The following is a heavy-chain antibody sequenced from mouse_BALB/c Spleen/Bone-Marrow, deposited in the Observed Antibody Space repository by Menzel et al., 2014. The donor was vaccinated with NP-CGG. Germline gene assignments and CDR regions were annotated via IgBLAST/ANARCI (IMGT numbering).Heavy chain of an antibody. CDR2: IRNKANGYTT. Sequence: EVKLMESGGGLVQPGGSLRLSCATSGFTFTDYYMNWVRQPPGKALEWLGFIRNKANGYTTEYSASVKGRFTISRDNSQSILYLQMNTLRAEDSANYYCARDKGSVFFDYWGQGTTLTVSS. D-gene: IGHD1-3*01. V-gene: IGHV7-3*02. CDR1: GFTFTDYY. J-gene: IGHJ2*01. CDR3: ARDKGSVFFDY.